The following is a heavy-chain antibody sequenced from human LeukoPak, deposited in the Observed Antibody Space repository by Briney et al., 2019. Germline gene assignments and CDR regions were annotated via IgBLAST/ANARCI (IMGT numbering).Heavy chain of an antibody. CDR3: ASNPFDGSSNFDY. J-gene: IGHJ4*02. CDR2: IHSGGST. V-gene: IGHV4-31*03. CDR1: GDSISSGNYY. D-gene: IGHD6-13*01. Sequence: SETLSLTCTVSGDSISSGNYYWTWIRQHPGKGLEWVGYIHSGGSTWYNPSHKSRVILSVYTSKNQFSLKMNSVTAADTAVYYCASNPFDGSSNFDYWGQGTLVTVSS.